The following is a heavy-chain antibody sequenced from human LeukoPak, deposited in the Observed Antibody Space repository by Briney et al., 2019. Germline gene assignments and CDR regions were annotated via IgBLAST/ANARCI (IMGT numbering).Heavy chain of an antibody. CDR2: TNHSGST. CDR1: GGSFSGYY. V-gene: IGHV4-34*01. D-gene: IGHD1-7*01. CDR3: ARVRWDNWNSKPIDY. Sequence: PSETLSLTCAVYGGSFSGYYWSWIRQPPGKGLEWIGETNHSGSTNYNPSLKSRVTISVDTSKNQFSLKLSSVTAADTAVYYCARVRWDNWNSKPIDYWGQGTLVTVSS. J-gene: IGHJ4*02.